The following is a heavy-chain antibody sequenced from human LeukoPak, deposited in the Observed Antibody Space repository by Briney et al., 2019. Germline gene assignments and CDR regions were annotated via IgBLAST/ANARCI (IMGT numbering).Heavy chain of an antibody. CDR2: INHSGST. D-gene: IGHD2-21*02. CDR3: ARGRKMVVTAIGRYWYFDL. J-gene: IGHJ2*01. Sequence: SETLSLTCAVYGGSFSGYYWSWIRQPPGKGLEWIGEINHSGSTNYNPSLKSRVTISVDTSKNQFSLKLSSVTAADTAVYYCARGRKMVVTAIGRYWYFDLWGRGTLVTVSS. V-gene: IGHV4-34*01. CDR1: GGSFSGYY.